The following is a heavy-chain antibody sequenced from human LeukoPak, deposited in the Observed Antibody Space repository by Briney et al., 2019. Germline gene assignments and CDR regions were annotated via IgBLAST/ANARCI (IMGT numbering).Heavy chain of an antibody. V-gene: IGHV4-39*06. Sequence: SETLSLTCTVCGVSISSSSYCWGWIRQPPGKGLEWIGSIYSSGSTYYNPSLKSRVTISVDTSKNQFTLKLSSVTAADTAVYYCEKEGTYTYGASDFDYWGQGTLVTVSS. CDR3: EKEGTYTYGASDFDY. CDR1: GVSISSSSYC. CDR2: IYSSGST. J-gene: IGHJ4*02. D-gene: IGHD4/OR15-4a*01.